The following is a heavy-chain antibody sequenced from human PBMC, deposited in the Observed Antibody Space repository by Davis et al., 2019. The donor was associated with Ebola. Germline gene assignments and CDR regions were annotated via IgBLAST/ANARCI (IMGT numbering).Heavy chain of an antibody. D-gene: IGHD2/OR15-2a*01. V-gene: IGHV3-21*04. CDR1: GFTFSSYS. Sequence: GESLKISCAASGFTFSSYSMNWVRQAPGKGLEWVSSISSSSNYIYYADSVKGRFTISRDNSKNTLYLQMNSLRADDTALYYCAKGGARYFYHYYGMDVWGQGTTVTVSS. CDR2: ISSSSNYI. J-gene: IGHJ6*02. CDR3: AKGGARYFYHYYGMDV.